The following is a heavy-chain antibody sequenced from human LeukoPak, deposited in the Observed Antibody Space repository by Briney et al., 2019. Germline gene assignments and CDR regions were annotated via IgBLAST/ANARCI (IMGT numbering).Heavy chain of an antibody. D-gene: IGHD3-16*01. V-gene: IGHV3-53*04. CDR2: IYSGGST. CDR1: GGSISSGGYS. J-gene: IGHJ3*02. CDR3: AREVGGSAFDI. Sequence: LSLTCTVSGGSISSGGYSWSWIRQHPGKGLEWVSIIYSGGSTYYADSVKGRFTISRHNSKNTLYLQMNSLRAEDTAVYYCAREVGGSAFDIWGQGTMVTVSS.